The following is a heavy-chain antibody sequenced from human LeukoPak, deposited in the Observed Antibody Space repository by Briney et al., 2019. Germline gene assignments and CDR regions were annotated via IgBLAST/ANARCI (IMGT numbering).Heavy chain of an antibody. V-gene: IGHV3-48*01. CDR1: GFTFSSYS. Sequence: TGGSLRLSCAASGFTFSSYSMNWVRQAPGKGLEWVSYISSSSSTIYYADSVKGRFTISRDNAKNSLYLQMNSLRVEDTAVYYCARPTRGGDYWGQGTLVTVSS. J-gene: IGHJ4*02. CDR3: ARPTRGGDY. CDR2: ISSSSSTI. D-gene: IGHD1-26*01.